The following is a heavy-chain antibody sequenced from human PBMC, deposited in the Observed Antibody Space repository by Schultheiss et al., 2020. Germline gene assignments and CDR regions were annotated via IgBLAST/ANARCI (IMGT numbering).Heavy chain of an antibody. Sequence: GGSLRLSCAASGFTFSSYAMHWVRQAPGKGLEWVSYISSSSSTIYYADSVKGRFTISRDNAKNTLYLQMNSLRAEDTAVYYCARDASRFWSGYIQGYYYYGMDVWGQGTTVTVSS. CDR1: GFTFSSYA. CDR3: ARDASRFWSGYIQGYYYYGMDV. V-gene: IGHV3-48*04. CDR2: ISSSSSTI. J-gene: IGHJ6*02. D-gene: IGHD3-3*01.